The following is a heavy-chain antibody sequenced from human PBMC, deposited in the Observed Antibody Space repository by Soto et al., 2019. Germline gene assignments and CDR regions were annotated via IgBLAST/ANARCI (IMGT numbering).Heavy chain of an antibody. D-gene: IGHD7-27*01. CDR1: GFTFSSYG. Sequence: QVQLVESGGGVVHTGRSLRLSCAASGFTFSSYGMHWVRQAPGKGLEWGEVISYDGSNKYYADSVKGRFTISRYNSKNTLTLQMNSLRAEDTAVYYCAQDLLGPVRAYGMDVWGQGTTVTVSS. V-gene: IGHV3-30*18. CDR2: ISYDGSNK. CDR3: AQDLLGPVRAYGMDV. J-gene: IGHJ6*02.